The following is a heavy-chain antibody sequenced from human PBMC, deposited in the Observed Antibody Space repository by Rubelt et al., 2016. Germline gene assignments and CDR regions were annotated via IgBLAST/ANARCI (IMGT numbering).Heavy chain of an antibody. V-gene: IGHV3-15*07. CDR2: IKSKTDGGTT. CDR1: GFTFSNAW. Sequence: EVQLVESGGGLVKPGGSLRLSCAASGFTFSNAWMNWVRQAPGNGLEWVGRIKSKTDGGTTDYAAAVKGRFTISRDDSKNTLYLQMNSLKTEDTAVYYCTTDTAMDNDFDYWGQGTLVTVSS. CDR3: TTDTAMDNDFDY. D-gene: IGHD5-18*01. J-gene: IGHJ4*02.